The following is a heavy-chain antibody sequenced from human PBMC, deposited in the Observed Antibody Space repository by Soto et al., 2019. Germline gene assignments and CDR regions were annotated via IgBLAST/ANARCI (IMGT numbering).Heavy chain of an antibody. Sequence: QVQLVQSGAEVKKPGASVKVSCKASGYSFTDYHIHWVRQAPGQGLEWLGRINPKSGGTSTAQKFQGWVTMTTDTSIITASMELTRLTSDDTAIYYCARGDSTDCSNGVCSFFYNRDMDVWGQGTTVTVSS. CDR2: INPKSGGT. CDR1: GYSFTDYH. CDR3: ARGDSTDCSNGVCSFFYNRDMDV. J-gene: IGHJ6*02. D-gene: IGHD2-8*01. V-gene: IGHV1-2*04.